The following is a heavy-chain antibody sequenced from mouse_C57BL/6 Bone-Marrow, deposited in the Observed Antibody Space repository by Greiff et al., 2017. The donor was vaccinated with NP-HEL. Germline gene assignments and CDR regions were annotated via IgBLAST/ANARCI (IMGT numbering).Heavy chain of an antibody. CDR2: IYPRSGNT. J-gene: IGHJ4*01. Sequence: VQLQQSGAELARPGASVKLSCKASGYTFTSYGISWVKQRTGRGLEWIGEIYPRSGNTYYNEKFKGKATLTADKSSSTAYMELRSLTSEDSAVYVCARWGLYYAMGYWGQGTSVTVSS. V-gene: IGHV1-81*01. D-gene: IGHD3-3*01. CDR1: GYTFTSYG. CDR3: ARWGLYYAMGY.